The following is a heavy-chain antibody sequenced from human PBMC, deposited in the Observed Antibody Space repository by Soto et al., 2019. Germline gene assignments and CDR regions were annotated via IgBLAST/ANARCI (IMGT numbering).Heavy chain of an antibody. V-gene: IGHV4-31*03. Sequence: QVQLQESGPGLVKPSQTLSLTCTVSGGSISSAGYYWSWIRQHPGKGLEWIGYIYYSGSTYYNPSLKSRVTISVDTSKNQFSLKLSSVTAADTAVYYCARDGSGSYYPTTFDYWGQGTLVTVSS. CDR3: ARDGSGSYYPTTFDY. CDR1: GGSISSAGYY. J-gene: IGHJ4*02. D-gene: IGHD3-10*01. CDR2: IYYSGST.